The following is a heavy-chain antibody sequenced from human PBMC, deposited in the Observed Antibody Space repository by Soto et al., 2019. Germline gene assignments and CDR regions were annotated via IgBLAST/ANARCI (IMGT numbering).Heavy chain of an antibody. D-gene: IGHD3-3*01. J-gene: IGHJ6*02. CDR3: ARDGPPTTTGVGPSYTMDV. V-gene: IGHV1-46*01. Sequence: QMQLVQSGAEVKKPGASVKVSCKASGYTFTSYQMHWVRQAPGQGLEWMGIINPSGGRITYAPRFQGRVMMTRDTSTNTVYMELRSLSSEDTAVYYCARDGPPTTTGVGPSYTMDVWGQGTTVTVS. CDR1: GYTFTSYQ. CDR2: INPSGGRI.